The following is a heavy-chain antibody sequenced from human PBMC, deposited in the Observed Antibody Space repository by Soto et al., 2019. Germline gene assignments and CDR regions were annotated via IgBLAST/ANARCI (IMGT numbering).Heavy chain of an antibody. CDR3: AKACYSYSGYYYYGMDV. CDR1: EFSFSTYG. J-gene: IGHJ6*01. D-gene: IGHD3-10*01. CDR2: ISHDASGQ. V-gene: IGHV3-30*18. Sequence: QVQLVESGGGVVQPGRSRRLSCAASEFSFSTYGMHWVRQAPGKGLEWVAAISHDASGQYYADSVKGRFTISRDNSKNTLFLQMSSLRVEDTAVYYCAKACYSYSGYYYYGMDVWGQGTTVTVSS.